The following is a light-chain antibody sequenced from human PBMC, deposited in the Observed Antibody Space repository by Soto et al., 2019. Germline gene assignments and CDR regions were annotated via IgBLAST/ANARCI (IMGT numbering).Light chain of an antibody. CDR3: QSYDSSLSALWV. J-gene: IGLJ1*01. V-gene: IGLV1-40*01. Sequence: QSVLTQPPSVSGGPGQRVTISCTGSSSNIGAGYDVHWYQQLPGTAPKLLIYGNSNRPSGVPDRFSGSKSGTSASLAITGLQADDEADYYCQSYDSSLSALWVFGTGTKLTVL. CDR1: SSNIGAGYD. CDR2: GNS.